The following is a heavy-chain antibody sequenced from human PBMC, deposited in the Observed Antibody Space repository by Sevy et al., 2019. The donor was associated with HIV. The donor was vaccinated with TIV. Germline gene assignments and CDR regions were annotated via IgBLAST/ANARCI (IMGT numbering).Heavy chain of an antibody. D-gene: IGHD3-22*01. V-gene: IGHV3-23*01. Sequence: GGSLRLSCAASGFTFSSYALNWVRQAPGKGLEWVSTISGSGGSTYYAASVKGRFTISRDNSKNTLYLQMDSLRAEDTAVYYCAKDRYHTSGYYPEGAFDILGQGTMVTVSS. CDR1: GFTFSSYA. CDR3: AKDRYHTSGYYPEGAFDI. J-gene: IGHJ3*02. CDR2: ISGSGGST.